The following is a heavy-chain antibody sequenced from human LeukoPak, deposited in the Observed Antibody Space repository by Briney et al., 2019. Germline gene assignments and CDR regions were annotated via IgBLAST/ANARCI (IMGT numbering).Heavy chain of an antibody. J-gene: IGHJ4*02. V-gene: IGHV3-7*04. CDR1: GFPFSSRW. CDR2: IKADGSEK. CDR3: ARYCGGGSCFDY. D-gene: IGHD2-15*01. Sequence: GGSLRLSCAASGFPFSSRWMSWVRQAPGIGLEWVANIKADGSEKYYVDSVKGRFTVSRDNAKNSLYLQMNSLRAEDTGLYYCARYCGGGSCFDYWGRGTLVTVSS.